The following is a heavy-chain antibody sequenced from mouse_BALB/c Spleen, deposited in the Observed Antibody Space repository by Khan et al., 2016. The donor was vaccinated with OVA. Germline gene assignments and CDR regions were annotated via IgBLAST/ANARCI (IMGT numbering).Heavy chain of an antibody. CDR2: ISPGSGDT. J-gene: IGHJ3*01. V-gene: IGHV1-77*01. CDR3: ARRNYFGYTFAY. CDR1: GYTFTDYY. D-gene: IGHD1-2*01. Sequence: QVQLKESGAELARPGASVKLSCKASGYTFTDYYINWVKQRTGQGLEWIGEISPGSGDTYYTERFKGKATLTADKSSSTAYMQLSSLTSEDSAVYFCARRNYFGYTFAYWGQGTLVTVSA.